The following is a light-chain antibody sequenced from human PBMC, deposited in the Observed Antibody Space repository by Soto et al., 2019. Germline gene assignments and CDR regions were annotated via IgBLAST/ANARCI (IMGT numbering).Light chain of an antibody. CDR2: DAS. CDR3: QQSSNWPPIT. CDR1: QSVDDC. Sequence: EMVLTQSAAALCYTPVERAAVSCIASQSVDDCLAWCQQKPGQAPRLLIYDASDRAPGIPARFSGSGSGTDFSLTISNLDPEDFAVYYCQQSSNWPPITFGQGTRLEIK. V-gene: IGKV3-11*01. J-gene: IGKJ5*01.